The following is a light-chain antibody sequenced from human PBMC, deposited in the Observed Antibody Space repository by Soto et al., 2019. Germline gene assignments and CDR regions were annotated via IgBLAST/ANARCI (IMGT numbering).Light chain of an antibody. CDR1: SSDVGGYNY. CDR2: EVT. J-gene: IGLJ1*01. Sequence: QSALTQPASVSGSPGQSITISCTGTSSDVGGYNYVSWYQLHPGKAPKLILYEVTNRPSGVSDRFSGSKSGNTASLTISGLKDEEEDDYYCSSYTSSTAYVFGTGTKVNVL. CDR3: SSYTSSTAYV. V-gene: IGLV2-14*01.